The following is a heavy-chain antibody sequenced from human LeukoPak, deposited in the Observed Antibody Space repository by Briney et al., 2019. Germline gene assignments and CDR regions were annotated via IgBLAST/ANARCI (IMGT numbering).Heavy chain of an antibody. J-gene: IGHJ3*02. D-gene: IGHD4-17*01. CDR1: RGTLSSYA. Sequence: SVKVSRKGSRGTLSSYAISGVRQAPGQGLECMGRIIPIFGTANYAQKFQGGVTITTDESTSTAYMELSSLRSEDTAVYYCARPAEVIDGDYDAFDIWGQGTMVTVSS. V-gene: IGHV1-69*05. CDR3: ARPAEVIDGDYDAFDI. CDR2: IIPIFGTA.